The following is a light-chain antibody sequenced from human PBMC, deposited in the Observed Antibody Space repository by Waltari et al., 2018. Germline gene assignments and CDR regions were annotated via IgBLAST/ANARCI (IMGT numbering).Light chain of an antibody. Sequence: QLVLTQSPSASASLGASVKLTCTLSSGHSSNIIAWLQQQPEQVPRYLMKVNSDGSHSKGDEIPERFSGSSSGAERYLTISTVQSEDEADYYCQTGGHGTWVFGGGTKLTVL. J-gene: IGLJ3*02. V-gene: IGLV4-69*01. CDR3: QTGGHGTWV. CDR2: VNSDGSH. CDR1: SGHSSNI.